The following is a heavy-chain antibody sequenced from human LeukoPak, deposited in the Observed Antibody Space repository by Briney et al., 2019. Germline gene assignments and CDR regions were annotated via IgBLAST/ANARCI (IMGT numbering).Heavy chain of an antibody. CDR3: ARDRLLAFDI. V-gene: IGHV3-48*02. Sequence: TGGSLRLSCAASRFTFNSHSMNWVRQAPGKGLEWVSYISSGSSTIYYADSVKGRFTISRDNAKNSLYLQMNSLRDEDTAVYYCARDRLLAFDIWGQGTMVTVSS. J-gene: IGHJ3*02. CDR2: ISSGSSTI. CDR1: RFTFNSHS.